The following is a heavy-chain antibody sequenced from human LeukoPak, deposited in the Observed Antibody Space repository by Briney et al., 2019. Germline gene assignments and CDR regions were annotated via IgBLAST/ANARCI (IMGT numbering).Heavy chain of an antibody. D-gene: IGHD1-14*01. Sequence: SETLSLTCTVSGGSISSGSYYWSWIRQPAGKGLEWIGRIYTSGSTNYNPSLKSRVSISLDTSKNQFSLKLNSVTAADPAVYYGGRGVYGSLDAFDIWGQGTMVTVSS. J-gene: IGHJ3*02. CDR2: IYTSGST. V-gene: IGHV4-61*02. CDR1: GGSISSGSYY. CDR3: GRGVYGSLDAFDI.